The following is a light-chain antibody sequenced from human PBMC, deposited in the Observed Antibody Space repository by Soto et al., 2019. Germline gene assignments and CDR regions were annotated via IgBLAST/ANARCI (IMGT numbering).Light chain of an antibody. CDR2: EVS. J-gene: IGLJ2*01. Sequence: QSALTQPPSASGSPGQSVTISCTGTSSDVGGYNYVSWYQQHPGKAPKLMIYEVSKRPSGVPDRFSGSKSAHTASLTVSGLQAEDEDDYYCSSYAGSNNLVYGGGTKLTVL. V-gene: IGLV2-8*01. CDR3: SSYAGSNNLV. CDR1: SSDVGGYNY.